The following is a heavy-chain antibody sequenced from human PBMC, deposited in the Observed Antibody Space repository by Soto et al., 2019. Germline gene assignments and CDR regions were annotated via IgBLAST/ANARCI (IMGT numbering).Heavy chain of an antibody. CDR1: GFTFSSYA. V-gene: IGHV3-23*01. CDR2: LSGSGSST. D-gene: IGHD4-17*01. J-gene: IGHJ4*02. Sequence: PGGSLRLSCAASGFTFSSYAMSWVRQAPGKGLEWVSALSGSGSSTYYADSEKGRFTISRDISKNTLFLQMNSLRAEDTAMYYCAKGPPVTTGSFFDYWGQGTLVTVSS. CDR3: AKGPPVTTGSFFDY.